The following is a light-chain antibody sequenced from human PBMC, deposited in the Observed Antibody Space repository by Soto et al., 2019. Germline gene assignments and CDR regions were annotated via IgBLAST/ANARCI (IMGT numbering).Light chain of an antibody. Sequence: QAVVTQPPSASGTPGQRVTISCSASSSNIASTYVYWFQQLPGAAPTLLIYQNNQRPSGVPARFSGSKSGTSASLAISGLRSEDEADYYCAAWDDSLTAWLFGGGTKLTVL. V-gene: IGLV1-47*01. CDR3: AAWDDSLTAWL. J-gene: IGLJ3*02. CDR2: QNN. CDR1: SSNIASTY.